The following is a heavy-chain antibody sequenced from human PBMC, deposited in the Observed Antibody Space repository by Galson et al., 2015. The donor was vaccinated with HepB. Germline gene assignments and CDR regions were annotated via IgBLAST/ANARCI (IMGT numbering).Heavy chain of an antibody. V-gene: IGHV1-24*01. Sequence: SVKVSCKASGYTFTSYGISWVRQAPGQGLEWMGGFDPEDGETIYAQKFQGRVTMTEDTSTDTAYMELSSLRSEDTAVYYCATDYDSSGYYWVYWGQGTLVTVSS. CDR2: FDPEDGET. J-gene: IGHJ4*02. CDR3: ATDYDSSGYYWVY. D-gene: IGHD3-22*01. CDR1: GYTFTSYG.